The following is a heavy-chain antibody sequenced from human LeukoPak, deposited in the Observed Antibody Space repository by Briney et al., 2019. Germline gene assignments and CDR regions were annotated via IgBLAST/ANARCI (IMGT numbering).Heavy chain of an antibody. CDR2: ISSSGSTI. CDR1: GFTFSSYE. CDR3: ARELITMVRGVINGDFDY. Sequence: GGSLRLSCAASGFTFSSYEMNWVRQAPGKGLEWVSYISSSGSTIYYADSVKGRFTISRDNAKNSLYPQMNSLRAEDTAVYYCARELITMVRGVINGDFDYWGQGTLVTVSS. D-gene: IGHD3-10*01. V-gene: IGHV3-48*03. J-gene: IGHJ4*02.